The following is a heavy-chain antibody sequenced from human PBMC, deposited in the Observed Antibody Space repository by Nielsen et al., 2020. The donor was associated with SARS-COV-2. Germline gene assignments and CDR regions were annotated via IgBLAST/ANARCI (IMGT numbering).Heavy chain of an antibody. CDR2: FDPEDGET. CDR3: ARGHIVGATILDYFDY. CDR1: GYTLTELS. J-gene: IGHJ4*02. Sequence: ASVKVSCKVSGYTLTELSMHWVRQAPGKGLEWMGGFDPEDGETIYAQKFQGRVTMTEDTSTDTAYMGLSSLRSEDTAVYYCARGHIVGATILDYFDYWGQGTLVTVSS. V-gene: IGHV1-24*01. D-gene: IGHD1-26*01.